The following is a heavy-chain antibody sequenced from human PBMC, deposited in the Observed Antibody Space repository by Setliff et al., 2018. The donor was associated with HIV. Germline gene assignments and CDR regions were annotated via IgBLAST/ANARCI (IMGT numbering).Heavy chain of an antibody. Sequence: GGSLRLSCAASGFTVSERYMSWIRQAPGKGLEWISYISSSSSSYTNYADSVKGRFTISRDNARNSLYLQMDSLRAEDTALYYCARPGDGTGTLDVWGLGTMVTVSS. D-gene: IGHD1-7*01. CDR3: ARPGDGTGTLDV. J-gene: IGHJ3*01. CDR1: GFTVSERY. CDR2: ISSSSSSYT. V-gene: IGHV3-11*06.